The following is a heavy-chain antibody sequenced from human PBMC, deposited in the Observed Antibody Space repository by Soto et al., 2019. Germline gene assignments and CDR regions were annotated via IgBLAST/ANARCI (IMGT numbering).Heavy chain of an antibody. Sequence: SVNGYCKGAWSTFTSYGISWVWQAPGQGLEWMGWISAYNGNPNYAQKLQGRVTMTTDTSTSTAYMELRSLRSDDTAAYYCALRGSSWAWFDPWGQGTLVTVSS. CDR3: ALRGSSWAWFDP. CDR2: ISAYNGNP. D-gene: IGHD6-13*01. V-gene: IGHV1-18*01. J-gene: IGHJ5*02. CDR1: WSTFTSYG.